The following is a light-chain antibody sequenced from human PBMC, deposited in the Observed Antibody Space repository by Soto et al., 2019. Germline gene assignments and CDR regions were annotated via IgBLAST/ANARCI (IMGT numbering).Light chain of an antibody. CDR1: TSNIGSNY. Sequence: QLVLTQPPSASGTPGQKVTISCSGSTSNIGSNYIYWYQQFPGTAPKLLIYRSNQRPSGVPDRVSGSKSGTSASLAISGIRSEYEADYYCATWDDSLSRYVFGTGTKLTVL. V-gene: IGLV1-47*01. CDR3: ATWDDSLSRYV. J-gene: IGLJ1*01. CDR2: RSN.